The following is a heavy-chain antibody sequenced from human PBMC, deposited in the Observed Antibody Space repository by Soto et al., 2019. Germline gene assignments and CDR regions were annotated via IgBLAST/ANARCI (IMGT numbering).Heavy chain of an antibody. Sequence: SETLSLTCTVSGGSISSSSYYWGWIRQPPGKGLEWIGSIYYSGSTYYNPSLKSRVTISVDTSKNQFSLKLSSVTAADTAVYYCARMRSHYYYYYMDVWGKGTTVTVSS. V-gene: IGHV4-39*01. CDR2: IYYSGST. J-gene: IGHJ6*03. CDR3: ARMRSHYYYYYMDV. CDR1: GGSISSSSYY.